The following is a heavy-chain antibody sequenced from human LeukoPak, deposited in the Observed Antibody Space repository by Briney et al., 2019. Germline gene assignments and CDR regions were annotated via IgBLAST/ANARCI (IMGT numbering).Heavy chain of an antibody. CDR2: INTNTGNP. V-gene: IGHV7-4-1*02. J-gene: IGHJ6*03. CDR3: ARGPSYYYMDV. CDR1: GYSFNSQG. Sequence: ASVKVSCKASGYSFNSQGMNWVRQAPGQGLEWMGWINTNTGNPTYAQGFTGRFVFSLDTSVSTTYLQISSLKAEDTAVYYCARGPSYYYMDVWGKGTTVTVSS.